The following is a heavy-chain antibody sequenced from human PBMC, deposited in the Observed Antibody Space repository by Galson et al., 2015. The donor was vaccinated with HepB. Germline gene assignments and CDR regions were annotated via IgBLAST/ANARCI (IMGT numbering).Heavy chain of an antibody. D-gene: IGHD1-14*01. Sequence: SLRLSCAASGFTFSSYAMHWVRQAPGKGLEWVAVISYDGSNKYYADSVKGRFTISRDNSKNTLYLQMNSLRAEDTAVYYCAKTRSNYFDYWGQGTLVTVSS. J-gene: IGHJ4*02. V-gene: IGHV3-30*04. CDR1: GFTFSSYA. CDR2: ISYDGSNK. CDR3: AKTRSNYFDY.